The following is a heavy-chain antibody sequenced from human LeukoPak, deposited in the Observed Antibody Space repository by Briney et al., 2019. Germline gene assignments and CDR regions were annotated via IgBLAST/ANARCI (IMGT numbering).Heavy chain of an antibody. CDR2: INPSGGST. CDR3: ASSRYSYGSYFDY. D-gene: IGHD5-18*01. CDR1: GYTFTSYY. J-gene: IGHJ4*02. Sequence: ASVKVSCKASGYTFTSYYMHWVRQAPGQGLEWMGIINPSGGSTSYAQKFQGRVTMTRDTSTSTVYMELSSLRSDDTAVYYCASSRYSYGSYFDYWGQGTLVTVSS. V-gene: IGHV1-46*01.